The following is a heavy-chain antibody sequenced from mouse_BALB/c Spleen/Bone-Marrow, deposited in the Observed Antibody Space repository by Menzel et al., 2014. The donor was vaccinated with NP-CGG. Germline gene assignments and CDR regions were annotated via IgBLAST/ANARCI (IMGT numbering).Heavy chain of an antibody. D-gene: IGHD2-1*01. CDR3: ARFPIYYGNYGAMDY. V-gene: IGHV1S41*01. CDR1: GYTFTSYW. J-gene: IGHJ4*01. CDR2: IAPGSGST. Sequence: DLVKPGASVKLSCKASGYTFTSYWINWIKQRPGQGLEWIGRIAPGSGSTYYNEMFKGKATLTVDTSSGTAFIQLSSLSAEDSAVDFCARFPIYYGNYGAMDYWGQGTSVTVSS.